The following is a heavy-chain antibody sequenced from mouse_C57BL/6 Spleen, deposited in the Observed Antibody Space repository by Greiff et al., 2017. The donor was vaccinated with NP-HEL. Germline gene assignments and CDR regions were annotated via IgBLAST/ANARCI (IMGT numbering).Heavy chain of an antibody. Sequence: QVQLQQPGAELVKPGASVKMSCKASGYTFTSYWITWVKQRPGQGLEWIGDIYPGSGSTNYNEKFKGKATLTVDTSSSTAYMQLSSLTSEDSAVYYCARSELGLRGYYAMDYWGQGTSVTVSS. CDR1: GYTFTSYW. V-gene: IGHV1-55*01. CDR2: IYPGSGST. J-gene: IGHJ4*01. CDR3: ARSELGLRGYYAMDY.